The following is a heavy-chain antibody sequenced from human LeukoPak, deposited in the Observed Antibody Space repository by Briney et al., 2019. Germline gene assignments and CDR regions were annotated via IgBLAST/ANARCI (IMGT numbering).Heavy chain of an antibody. CDR3: AKDSSVTTRYFDH. V-gene: IGHV3-23*01. D-gene: IGHD4-11*01. CDR2: ISGSGGST. CDR1: GFTFSSYA. J-gene: IGHJ4*02. Sequence: GGSLRLSCAASGFTFSSYAMSWVRQAPGKGLEWVSAISGSGGSTYYADSVRGRFTISRDNSKNTLYLQMNSLRAEDTAVYYCAKDSSVTTRYFDHWGQGTLVTVSS.